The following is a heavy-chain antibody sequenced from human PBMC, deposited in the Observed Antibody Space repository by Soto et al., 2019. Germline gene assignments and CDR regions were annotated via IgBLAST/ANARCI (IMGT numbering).Heavy chain of an antibody. CDR2: IYSGGST. CDR1: GFTVSSNY. CDR3: ARDSGGTTGTS. V-gene: IGHV3-66*01. D-gene: IGHD1-1*01. J-gene: IGHJ4*02. Sequence: GGSLRLSCAASGFTVSSNYMSWVRQAPGKGLEWFSVIYSGGSTYYADSVKGRFTISRDNSKNTLYLQMNSLRAEDTAVYYCARDSGGTTGTSWGQGTLVTVSS.